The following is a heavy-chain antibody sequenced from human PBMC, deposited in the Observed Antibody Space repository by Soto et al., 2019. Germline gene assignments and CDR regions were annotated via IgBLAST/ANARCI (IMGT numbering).Heavy chain of an antibody. CDR1: AFTLSSYW. D-gene: IGHD3-16*01. J-gene: IGHJ3*02. V-gene: IGHV3-7*01. CDR2: IKPDGSEK. Sequence: EVQLVESGGGLVQPGGSLRLSCEASAFTLSSYWMSWVRQAPGKGLEWVANIKPDGSEKYYVDSLKGRFTISRDNTKNSLYLQMGTLRPEDTAVYYWARDYEFGCDMWGQGTVVTVSS. CDR3: ARDYEFGCDM.